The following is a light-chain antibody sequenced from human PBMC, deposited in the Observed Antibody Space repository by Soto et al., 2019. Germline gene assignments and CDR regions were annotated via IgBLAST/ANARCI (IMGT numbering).Light chain of an antibody. J-gene: IGLJ2*01. Sequence: QAVVTQEPSLTVSPGGTVTLTCGSSTGAVTSGHFPYWFQQRPGQAPRTLIYDTSNKHSWTPARFSGSLLGGKAALTLSGAQPEDEADYYCLLSYSGARLFGGGAKLTVL. CDR1: TGAVTSGHF. V-gene: IGLV7-46*01. CDR2: DTS. CDR3: LLSYSGARL.